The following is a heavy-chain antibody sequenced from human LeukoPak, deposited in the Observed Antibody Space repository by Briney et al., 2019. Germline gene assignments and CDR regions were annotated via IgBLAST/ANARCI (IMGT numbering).Heavy chain of an antibody. CDR1: GGSISSSSYY. CDR2: IYYSGST. J-gene: IGHJ5*02. V-gene: IGHV4-39*01. D-gene: IGHD3-3*01. Sequence: SETLSLTCTVSGGSISSSSYYWGWIRQPPGKGLEWIGSIYYSGSTYYNPSLKSRVTISVDTSKNQFSLKLSSVTAADTAVYYCARLKFGSLSWFDPWGQGTLVTVSS. CDR3: ARLKFGSLSWFDP.